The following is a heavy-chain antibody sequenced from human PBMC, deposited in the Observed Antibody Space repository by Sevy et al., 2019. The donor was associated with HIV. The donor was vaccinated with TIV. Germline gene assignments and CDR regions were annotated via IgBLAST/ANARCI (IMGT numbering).Heavy chain of an antibody. Sequence: GGSLRLSCAASGFTFSNAWMSWVRQAPGKGLEWVGRIKSKTDGGTTDYAAPVKGRFTISRDDSKNTLYLQMNSLKTEDTAVYYCTTGMGFWYYYDSIGYYSFDIWGQGTMVTVSS. J-gene: IGHJ3*02. D-gene: IGHD3-22*01. V-gene: IGHV3-15*01. CDR2: IKSKTDGGTT. CDR1: GFTFSNAW. CDR3: TTGMGFWYYYDSIGYYSFDI.